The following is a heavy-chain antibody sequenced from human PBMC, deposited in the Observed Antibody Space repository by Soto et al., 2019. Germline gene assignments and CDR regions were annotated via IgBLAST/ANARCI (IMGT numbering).Heavy chain of an antibody. CDR3: SRARYCTSPSCYNHYYYGMDI. CDR1: GYTFTKYG. J-gene: IGHJ6*02. Sequence: QEQLVQSGGEVKKPGASVRVSCKASGYTFTKYGITWVRQAPGQGLEWMGWIGVYNGKTNYARKLQGRVIMTADTSASTAYMELRSLRSDETAVYYCSRARYCTSPSCYNHYYYGMDIWGQGTTVSGSS. V-gene: IGHV1-18*04. D-gene: IGHD2-2*02. CDR2: IGVYNGKT.